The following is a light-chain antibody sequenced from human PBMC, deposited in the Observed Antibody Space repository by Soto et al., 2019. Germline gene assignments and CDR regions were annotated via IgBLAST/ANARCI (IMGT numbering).Light chain of an antibody. CDR1: SSDVGGYHY. Sequence: QSALTQPASVSGSPGQSITISCTGTSSDVGGYHYVSWYQQYPGKAPKVMIYDVSNRPSGVSNRFSGSKSGNTAFLTISGLQAEDEADYYCSSYTTSSTYVFGTGTKLTVL. CDR3: SSYTTSSTYV. V-gene: IGLV2-14*01. CDR2: DVS. J-gene: IGLJ1*01.